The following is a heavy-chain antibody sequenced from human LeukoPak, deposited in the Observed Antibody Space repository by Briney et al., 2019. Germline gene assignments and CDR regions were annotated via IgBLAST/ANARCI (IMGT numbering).Heavy chain of an antibody. CDR1: GFTFGSYA. J-gene: IGHJ1*01. Sequence: GGSLTLSCVGSGFTFGSYAMSWVRQAPGKGLEWVSGISNSGHSSYNADSVKGRFTITRDNSKDTLFLQMNSLRVEYTAIYYCAKDWRNGYSSDWYSEGYFPHWVQATLVTVSS. V-gene: IGHV3-23*01. D-gene: IGHD6-25*01. CDR3: AKDWRNGYSSDWYSEGYFPH. CDR2: ISNSGHSS.